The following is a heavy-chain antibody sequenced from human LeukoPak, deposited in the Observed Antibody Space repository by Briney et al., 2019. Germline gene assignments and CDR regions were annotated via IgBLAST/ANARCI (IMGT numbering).Heavy chain of an antibody. J-gene: IGHJ4*02. CDR2: ISSSGSTI. CDR1: GFTFSSYE. CDR3: ARDMGWQQFDQ. D-gene: IGHD5-24*01. Sequence: AGGSLRLSCAASGFTFSSYEMNWVRQAPGKGLEWVSYISSSGSTIYYADSVKGRFTISRDNARNSLYLQMNSLTVEDTAVYYCARDMGWQQFDQWGQGILVTVSS. V-gene: IGHV3-48*03.